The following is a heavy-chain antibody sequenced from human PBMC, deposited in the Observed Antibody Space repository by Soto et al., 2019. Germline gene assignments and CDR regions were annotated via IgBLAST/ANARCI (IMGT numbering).Heavy chain of an antibody. D-gene: IGHD2-21*02. V-gene: IGHV1-3*05. CDR1: GYTFTTYA. Sequence: QVKLVQSGAEEKKPGASVKVSGKASGYTFTTYAMHWVRQAPGQRLEWMGWINAGNGNTKYSQKFQGRVTITRDTSASTAYMELSRLRSEDTAVYYCARSIVVVTALDYWGQGTLVTVSS. J-gene: IGHJ4*02. CDR3: ARSIVVVTALDY. CDR2: INAGNGNT.